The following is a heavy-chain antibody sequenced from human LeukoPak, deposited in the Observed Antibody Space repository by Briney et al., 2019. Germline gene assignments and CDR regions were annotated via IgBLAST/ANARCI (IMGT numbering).Heavy chain of an antibody. J-gene: IGHJ4*02. D-gene: IGHD6-13*01. CDR2: ISYDGSYK. CDR1: EFTFSTYG. CDR3: AKDRYSGLNTIDY. V-gene: IGHV3-30*18. Sequence: GGSLRLSCAASEFTFSTYGMHWVRQAPGKGLEWVAVISYDGSYKFYADSVKGRFTISRDNSKSTLYLQMHSLRAEDTAVYYCAKDRYSGLNTIDYWGQGTLVTVSS.